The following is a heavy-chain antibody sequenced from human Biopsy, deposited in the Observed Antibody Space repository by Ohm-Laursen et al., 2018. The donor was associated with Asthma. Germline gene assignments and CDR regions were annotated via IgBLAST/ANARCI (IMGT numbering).Heavy chain of an antibody. D-gene: IGHD3-9*01. CDR3: ARTYYDFLTGQVNDAFAL. CDR2: INAGNGNT. Sequence: ASVKVSCKASGYTFINYAIHWVRQAPGHSLEWMGRINAGNGNTKYSQKFQGRLTISRDTSASTAYMDLSSLRSEDTAVYYCARTYYDFLTGQVNDAFALWGQGTMVTVSS. V-gene: IGHV1-3*01. CDR1: GYTFINYA. J-gene: IGHJ3*01.